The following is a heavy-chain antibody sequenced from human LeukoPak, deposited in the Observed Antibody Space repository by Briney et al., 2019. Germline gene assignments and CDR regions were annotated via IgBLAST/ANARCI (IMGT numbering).Heavy chain of an antibody. D-gene: IGHD2-15*01. CDR2: ISSSGSTI. CDR3: ARAGGWAVTRYYGMDV. V-gene: IGHV3-48*03. Sequence: GGSLRLSCAASGFTFSSYEMNWVRQAPGKGLEWVSYISSSGSTIYYADSVKGRFTISRDNAKNSLYLQMNSLRAEDTAVYYCARAGGWAVTRYYGMDVWGQGTTVTVSS. J-gene: IGHJ6*02. CDR1: GFTFSSYE.